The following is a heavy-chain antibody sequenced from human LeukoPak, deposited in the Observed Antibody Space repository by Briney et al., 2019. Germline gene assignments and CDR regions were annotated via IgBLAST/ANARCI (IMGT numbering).Heavy chain of an antibody. V-gene: IGHV4-34*01. Sequence: SETLSLTCAVYGGSFSGYYWSWIRQPPGKGLEWIGEINHSGGTNYNPSLKSRVTISVDTSKNQFSLKLSSVTAADTAVYYCARGLSGYSSSWGHWGQGTLVTVSS. CDR3: ARGLSGYSSSWGH. D-gene: IGHD6-13*01. J-gene: IGHJ1*01. CDR1: GGSFSGYY. CDR2: INHSGGT.